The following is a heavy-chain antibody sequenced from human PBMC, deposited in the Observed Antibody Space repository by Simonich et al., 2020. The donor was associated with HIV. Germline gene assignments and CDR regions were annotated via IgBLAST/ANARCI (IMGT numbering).Heavy chain of an antibody. Sequence: QVQLQESGPGLVKPSETLSLICNVSGYSISSGYFWGWIRQPPGKGLEWIGISYRRGTTYYNPSLKSRITISVDTSKNQFSLKMTSVTAADTALYYCARAHQNILFDNWGLGTLVTVSS. D-gene: IGHD2-15*01. CDR1: GYSISSGYF. V-gene: IGHV4-38-2*02. CDR3: ARAHQNILFDN. CDR2: SYRRGTT. J-gene: IGHJ4*02.